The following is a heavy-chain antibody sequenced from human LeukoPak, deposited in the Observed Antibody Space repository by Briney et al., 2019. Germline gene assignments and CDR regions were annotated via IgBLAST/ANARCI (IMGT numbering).Heavy chain of an antibody. V-gene: IGHV4-59*01. CDR3: ARAKQWLVSLLSPPNWFDP. J-gene: IGHJ5*02. Sequence: SETLSLTCTVSGGSISSYYWSWIRQPPGKGLEWIGYIYYSGSTNYNPSLKSRVTISVDTSKNQFSLKLSSVTAADTAVYYCARAKQWLVSLLSPPNWFDPWGQGTLVTVSS. CDR1: GGSISSYY. D-gene: IGHD6-19*01. CDR2: IYYSGST.